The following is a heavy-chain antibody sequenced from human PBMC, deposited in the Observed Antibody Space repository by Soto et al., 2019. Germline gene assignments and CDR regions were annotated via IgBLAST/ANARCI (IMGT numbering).Heavy chain of an antibody. J-gene: IGHJ4*02. Sequence: SETLSLTCAVYGGSFSGYYWSWIRQPPGKGLEWIGEINHSGSTNYNPSLKSRVTISVDTSKNQFSLKLSSVTAADTAVYYCARHKITFGGVIASHFDYWGQGTLVTVSS. CDR2: INHSGST. CDR3: ARHKITFGGVIASHFDY. D-gene: IGHD3-16*02. V-gene: IGHV4-34*01. CDR1: GGSFSGYY.